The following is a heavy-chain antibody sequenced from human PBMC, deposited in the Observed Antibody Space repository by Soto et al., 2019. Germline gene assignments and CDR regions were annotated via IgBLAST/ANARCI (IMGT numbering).Heavy chain of an antibody. J-gene: IGHJ4*02. CDR1: GGSISSYY. CDR2: IYYSGST. V-gene: IGHV4-59*08. CDR3: ARGITMVRGVIISIDDYFDY. Sequence: PSETLSLTCTVSGGSISSYYWSWIRQPPGKGLEWIGYIYYSGSTNYNPSLKSRVTISVDTSKNQFTLKLSSVTAADTAVYYCARGITMVRGVIISIDDYFDYWGQGTLVTSPQ. D-gene: IGHD3-10*01.